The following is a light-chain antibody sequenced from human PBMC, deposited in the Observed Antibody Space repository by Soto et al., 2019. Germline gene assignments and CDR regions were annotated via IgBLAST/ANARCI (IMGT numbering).Light chain of an antibody. CDR3: QQGGT. J-gene: IGKJ5*01. Sequence: ETVLTQAPATLSLSPGERATLSCRASQSVSSYLAWYQQKPGQAPRLIIYDASNRATGIPARFSGSGSGTDFTLTISSLEPKDFAVYYCQQGGTFGQGTRLEIK. CDR1: QSVSSY. CDR2: DAS. V-gene: IGKV3-11*01.